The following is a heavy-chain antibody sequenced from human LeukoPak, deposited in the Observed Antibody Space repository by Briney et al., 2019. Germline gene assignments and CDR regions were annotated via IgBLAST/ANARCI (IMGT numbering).Heavy chain of an antibody. CDR1: GGSISSYY. V-gene: IGHV4-59*01. Sequence: PSETLSLTCTVSGGSISSYYWSWIRQPPGKGLEWIGYIYYSGSTNYNPSLKSRVTISVDTSKNQFSLKLSSVTAADTAVYYCAGGGYSSSWYGDFYYWGQGTLVTVSS. CDR3: AGGGYSSSWYGDFYY. J-gene: IGHJ4*02. CDR2: IYYSGST. D-gene: IGHD6-13*01.